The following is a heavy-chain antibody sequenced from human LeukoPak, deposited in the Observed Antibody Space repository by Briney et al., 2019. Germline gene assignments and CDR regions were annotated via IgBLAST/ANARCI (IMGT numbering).Heavy chain of an antibody. J-gene: IGHJ3*02. Sequence: ASVKVSCTASGYTFTSYGISWVRQAPGQGLEWMGWISAYNGNTNYAQKLQGRVTMTTDTSTSTAYMELRSLRSDDTAVYYCARDSPLVGAEGGDAFDIWGQGTMVTVSS. CDR1: GYTFTSYG. V-gene: IGHV1-18*01. CDR3: ARDSPLVGAEGGDAFDI. CDR2: ISAYNGNT. D-gene: IGHD1-26*01.